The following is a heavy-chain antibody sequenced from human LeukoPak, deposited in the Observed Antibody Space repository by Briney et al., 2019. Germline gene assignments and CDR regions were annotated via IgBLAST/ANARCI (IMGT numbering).Heavy chain of an antibody. Sequence: GGSVRLSCAASGFTFSNAWMSWVRQAPGKGLEWVGRIKSKTDGGTTDYAAPVKGRFTISRDDSKNTLYLQMNSLKTEDSAVYYCLMLNGWSDYWGQGTLVTVSS. V-gene: IGHV3-15*01. J-gene: IGHJ4*02. CDR1: GFTFSNAW. CDR2: IKSKTDGGTT. CDR3: LMLNGWSDY. D-gene: IGHD6-19*01.